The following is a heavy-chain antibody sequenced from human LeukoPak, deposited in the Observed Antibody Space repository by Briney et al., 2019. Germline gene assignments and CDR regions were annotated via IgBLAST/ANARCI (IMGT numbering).Heavy chain of an antibody. V-gene: IGHV3-48*03. CDR1: GFTFSSYE. D-gene: IGHD2-15*01. Sequence: GGSLRLSCAASGFTFSSYEMNWVRQAPGKGLEWVSYISSSGSTIYYADSVKGRSTISRDNAKNSLYLQMNSLRAEDTAVYYCARDVVATNFDYWGQGTLVTVSS. CDR2: ISSSGSTI. J-gene: IGHJ4*02. CDR3: ARDVVATNFDY.